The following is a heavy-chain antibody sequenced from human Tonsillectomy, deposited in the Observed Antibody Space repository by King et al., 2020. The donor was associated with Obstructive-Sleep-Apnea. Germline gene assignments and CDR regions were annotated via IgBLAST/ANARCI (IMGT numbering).Heavy chain of an antibody. J-gene: IGHJ6*04. CDR3: ARDHGIAVVPAKWGMDV. D-gene: IGHD2-2*01. V-gene: IGHV3-74*01. CDR2: LNSDGSST. CDR1: GFTFSRYW. Sequence: VQLVESGGGLIQPGGSLRLSCAASGFTFSRYWMHWVRQAPGKGLVWVSHLNSDGSSTSYADSVKGRFTISRDNAKNTLYLQMNSLRAEDTAVYYCARDHGIAVVPAKWGMDVWGKGTTVTVSS.